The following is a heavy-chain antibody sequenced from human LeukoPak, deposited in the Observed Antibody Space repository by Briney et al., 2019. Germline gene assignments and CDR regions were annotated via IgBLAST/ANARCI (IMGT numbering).Heavy chain of an antibody. Sequence: GGSLRLSCAASGLTFSRNGMHWVRQAPGKGLEWLAFIQYDGSSKYYADSVKARFTVSRDNSKNTLWLQMNILRVEDTAVYYCAREVSAQAIHGFDPWGQGTLVTVSS. CDR2: IQYDGSSK. CDR3: AREVSAQAIHGFDP. CDR1: GLTFSRNG. J-gene: IGHJ5*02. V-gene: IGHV3-30*02. D-gene: IGHD2-21*01.